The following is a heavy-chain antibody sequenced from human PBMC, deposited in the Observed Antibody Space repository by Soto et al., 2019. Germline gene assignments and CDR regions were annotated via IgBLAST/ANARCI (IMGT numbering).Heavy chain of an antibody. CDR1: GYTFTSYG. V-gene: IGHV1-18*04. CDR3: ARVGIVVVPAAIEDYYYGMDV. J-gene: IGHJ6*02. D-gene: IGHD2-2*02. CDR2: ISAYNGNT. Sequence: QVQLVQSGAEVKKPGASVKVSCKASGYTFTSYGISWVRQAPGQGLEWMGWISAYNGNTNYAQKLQGRVTMTTDTSTSTAYMELRSLRSDDTAVYYCARVGIVVVPAAIEDYYYGMDVWGQGTTVTVSS.